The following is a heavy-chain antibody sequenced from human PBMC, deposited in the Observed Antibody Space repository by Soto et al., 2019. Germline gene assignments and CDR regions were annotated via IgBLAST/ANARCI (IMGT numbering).Heavy chain of an antibody. Sequence: SESLSLTCPVSGGSVSNGLYYWSWLRQHPGNERVRIWNVYSTATTIHNPYLKSRVTMSVDTYNDQFFLKLTCVTAEDTAVYYCARYCNNSDCRHLYDFDYWGLGTLVTVS. V-gene: IGHV4-61*01. CDR1: GGSVSNGLYY. D-gene: IGHD2-8*01. J-gene: IGHJ4*02. CDR2: VYSTATT. CDR3: ARYCNNSDCRHLYDFDY.